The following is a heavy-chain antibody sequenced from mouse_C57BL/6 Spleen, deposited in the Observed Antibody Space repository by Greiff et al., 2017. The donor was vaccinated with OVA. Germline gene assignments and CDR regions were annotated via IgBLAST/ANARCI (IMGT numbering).Heavy chain of an antibody. CDR1: GYAFSSYW. Sequence: QVQLQQSGAELVKPGASVKISCKASGYAFSSYWMNWVKQRPGKGLEWIGQIYPGDGDTNYNGKFKGKATLTADKSSSTAYMQLSSLTSEDSAVYFCARWGFITTVVAIDYWGQGTTLTVSS. CDR2: IYPGDGDT. CDR3: ARWGFITTVVAIDY. D-gene: IGHD1-1*01. J-gene: IGHJ2*01. V-gene: IGHV1-80*01.